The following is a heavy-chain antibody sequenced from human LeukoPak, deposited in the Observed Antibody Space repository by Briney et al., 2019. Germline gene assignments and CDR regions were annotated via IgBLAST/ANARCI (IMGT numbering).Heavy chain of an antibody. D-gene: IGHD6-19*01. V-gene: IGHV3-23*01. J-gene: IGHJ1*01. Sequence: PGGSLRLSCAASGFTFSSYAMSWVRQAPGKGLEWVSAISGSGGSTYYADSVKGRFTISRDNSKNTLYLRMNSLRAEDTAVYYCAKPRRVSGWYVEYFQHWGQGTLVTVSS. CDR3: AKPRRVSGWYVEYFQH. CDR2: ISGSGGST. CDR1: GFTFSSYA.